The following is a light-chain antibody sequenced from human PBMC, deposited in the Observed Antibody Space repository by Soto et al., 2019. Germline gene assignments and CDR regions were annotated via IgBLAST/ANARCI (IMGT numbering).Light chain of an antibody. V-gene: IGKV3-20*01. CDR2: GAS. CDR1: QSLSSNY. CDR3: QQYGSSPIT. Sequence: EIVLTQSPGTLSLSPGERATLSCRVSQSLSSNYLAWYQQKPGLAPRLLVYGASRRATDIPERFSGSGSGADFTLTINSLQPDDFAVYYCQQYGSSPITFGQGTRLEIK. J-gene: IGKJ5*01.